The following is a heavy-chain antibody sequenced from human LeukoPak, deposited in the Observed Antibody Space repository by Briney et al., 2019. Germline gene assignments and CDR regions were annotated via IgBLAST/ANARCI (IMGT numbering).Heavy chain of an antibody. CDR3: ARDPLGSGRLAGATFAFDI. CDR2: IYYSGST. Sequence: SETLSLTCTVSGGSISSYYWSWIRQPPGKGLEWIGSIYYSGSTYYNPSLKSRVTISVDTSKNQFSLKLTSVTAADTAVYYCARDPLGSGRLAGATFAFDIWGQGTMVTVSS. J-gene: IGHJ3*02. D-gene: IGHD1-26*01. CDR1: GGSISSYY. V-gene: IGHV4-59*01.